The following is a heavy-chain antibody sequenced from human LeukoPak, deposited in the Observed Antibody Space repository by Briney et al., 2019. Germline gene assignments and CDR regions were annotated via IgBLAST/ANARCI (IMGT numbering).Heavy chain of an antibody. J-gene: IGHJ5*02. V-gene: IGHV1-18*01. D-gene: IGHD6-13*01. Sequence: VASVTVSCKASGYTFTTYGISWVRQTPGQGLEWMGWISAYNSNTKYAQKLQGRVTMTTDTSTSTAYTELRSLRSDDTAMYYCARDFHRQQLVPLDPWGQGTLVTVSS. CDR3: ARDFHRQQLVPLDP. CDR2: ISAYNSNT. CDR1: GYTFTTYG.